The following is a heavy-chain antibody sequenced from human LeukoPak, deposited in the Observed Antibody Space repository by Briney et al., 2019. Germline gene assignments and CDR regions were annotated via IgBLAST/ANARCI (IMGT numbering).Heavy chain of an antibody. D-gene: IGHD3-10*01. CDR3: ARRSSGSLDF. CDR1: GSIFTSYW. V-gene: IGHV5-51*01. J-gene: IGHJ4*02. Sequence: GASLEISGKASGSIFTSYWIGWVRRLPGKGLEGMGIIFPGESDTRYSPSIQGHVAISPDESTSTAYLQWSSLKASDTAMYYCARRSSGSLDFSGQGTLVTVSS. CDR2: IFPGESDT.